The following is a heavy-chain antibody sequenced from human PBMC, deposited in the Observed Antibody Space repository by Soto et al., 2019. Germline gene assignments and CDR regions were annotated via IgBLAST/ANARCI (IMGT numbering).Heavy chain of an antibody. D-gene: IGHD2-2*02. CDR3: AKVTTLYCSSTSCYNDS. CDR2: ISGSGGST. Sequence: EVQLLESGGGLVQPGGSLRLSCAASGFTFSSYAMSWVRQAPGKGLEWVSAISGSGGSTYYADSVKGRFTISRDNSKNTLYLQMNSLRDEDTAVYYCAKVTTLYCSSTSCYNDSWGQGTLVTVSS. J-gene: IGHJ5*01. CDR1: GFTFSSYA. V-gene: IGHV3-23*01.